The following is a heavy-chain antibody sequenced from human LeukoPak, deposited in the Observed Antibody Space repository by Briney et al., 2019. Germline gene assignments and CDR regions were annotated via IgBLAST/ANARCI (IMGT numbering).Heavy chain of an antibody. CDR1: GFTFSSYS. Sequence: GGSLRLSCAASGFTFSSYSMNWVRQAPGKGLEWVSSISSSSSYIYYADSVKGRFTISRDNAKNSLYLQMNSLRAEDTAAYYCARALGAANTFDIWGQGTMVTVSS. CDR2: ISSSSSYI. CDR3: ARALGAANTFDI. J-gene: IGHJ3*02. V-gene: IGHV3-21*01.